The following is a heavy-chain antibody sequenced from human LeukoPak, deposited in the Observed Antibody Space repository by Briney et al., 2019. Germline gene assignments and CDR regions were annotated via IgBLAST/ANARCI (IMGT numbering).Heavy chain of an antibody. V-gene: IGHV3-53*01. CDR1: GFTFSNFW. CDR2: IYRGGST. CDR3: ARDRGSVIR. Sequence: GGSLRLSCAASGFTFSNFWMSWVRQAPGKGLEWVSVIYRGGSTYYADSVKGRFTISRDNSKNTLYLQMNGLRAEDTAVYYCARDRGSVIRRGQGTLVTVSS. J-gene: IGHJ4*02. D-gene: IGHD3-10*01.